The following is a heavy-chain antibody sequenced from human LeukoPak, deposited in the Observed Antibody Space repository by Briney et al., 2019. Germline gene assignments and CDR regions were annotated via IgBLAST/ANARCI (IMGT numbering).Heavy chain of an antibody. D-gene: IGHD2-15*01. CDR1: GGSISNYY. Sequence: SETLSLTCTVSGGSISNYYWSWIRQPPGKGLEWIGYIYYSGSTNYNPSLKSRVTISVDTSKNQFSLKLSSVTAADTAVYYCARLSSCGGGSCYRRTNWFDPWGQGTLVTVSS. CDR2: IYYSGST. V-gene: IGHV4-59*01. J-gene: IGHJ5*02. CDR3: ARLSSCGGGSCYRRTNWFDP.